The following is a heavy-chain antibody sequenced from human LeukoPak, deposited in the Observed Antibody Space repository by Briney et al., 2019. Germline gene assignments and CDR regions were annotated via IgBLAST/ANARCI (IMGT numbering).Heavy chain of an antibody. J-gene: IGHJ3*02. CDR1: GGTFSSYA. V-gene: IGHV1-69*05. Sequence: ASVKVSCKASGGTFSSYAISWVRQAPGQGLEWMGRIIPIFCTANYAQKFQGRVTITTDESTSTAYMELSSLRSEDTAVYYCARDEAATGAFDIWGQGTMVTVSS. CDR2: IIPIFCTA. D-gene: IGHD6-25*01. CDR3: ARDEAATGAFDI.